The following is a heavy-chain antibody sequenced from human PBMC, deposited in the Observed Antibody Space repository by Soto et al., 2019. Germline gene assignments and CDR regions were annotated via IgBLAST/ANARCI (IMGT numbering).Heavy chain of an antibody. Sequence: PSETLSLTCTVSGGSITSGGYYWSWIRQHPGKGLEWIGYIYYSGSTNYNPSLKSRVTISVDTSKNQLSLKLSSVTAADTAVYYCARVGYCGGDCSFPDYWGQGTLVTVSS. CDR3: ARVGYCGGDCSFPDY. CDR2: IYYSGST. V-gene: IGHV4-61*08. CDR1: GGSITSGGYY. J-gene: IGHJ4*02. D-gene: IGHD2-21*02.